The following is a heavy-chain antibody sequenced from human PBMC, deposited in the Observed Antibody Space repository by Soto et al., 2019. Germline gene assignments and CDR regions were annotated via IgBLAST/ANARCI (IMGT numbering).Heavy chain of an antibody. Sequence: SETLSLTCTVSGGSISSYYWSWIRQPPGKGLEWIGYIYYSGSTNYNPSLKCRVTISVDTSKNQFSLKLSSVTAADTAVYYCASTRMIVAHFDYWGQGTLVTVS. J-gene: IGHJ4*02. CDR2: IYYSGST. CDR1: GGSISSYY. CDR3: ASTRMIVAHFDY. D-gene: IGHD3-22*01. V-gene: IGHV4-59*08.